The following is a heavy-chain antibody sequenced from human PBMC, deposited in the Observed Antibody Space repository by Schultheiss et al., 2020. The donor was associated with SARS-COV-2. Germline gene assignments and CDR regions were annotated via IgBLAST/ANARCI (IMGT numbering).Heavy chain of an antibody. Sequence: ASVKVSCKASGYTFTSYALHWVRQAPGQRLEWMGWINAGTGNTKYSQKFQGRVTITRDTSASTAYMELRSLRSDDTAVYYCAKYRGWYARPPLLFDYWGQGILVTVSS. CDR2: INAGTGNT. D-gene: IGHD6-19*01. V-gene: IGHV1-3*01. CDR3: AKYRGWYARPPLLFDY. CDR1: GYTFTSYA. J-gene: IGHJ4*02.